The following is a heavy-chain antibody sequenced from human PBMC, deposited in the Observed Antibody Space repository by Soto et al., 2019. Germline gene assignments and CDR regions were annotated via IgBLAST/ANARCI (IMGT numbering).Heavy chain of an antibody. J-gene: IGHJ4*02. D-gene: IGHD6-13*01. CDR2: ISGSGGST. Sequence: EVQLLESGGGLVQPGGSLRLSCAASGFTFSSYAMSWVRQAPGKGLEWVSAISGSGGSTYYADSVKGRFTISRDNSKKSLYLQMNSLGAAVTAVCYCAKENGYSSGWFEFDYWGQGTLVTVSS. CDR1: GFTFSSYA. V-gene: IGHV3-23*01. CDR3: AKENGYSSGWFEFDY.